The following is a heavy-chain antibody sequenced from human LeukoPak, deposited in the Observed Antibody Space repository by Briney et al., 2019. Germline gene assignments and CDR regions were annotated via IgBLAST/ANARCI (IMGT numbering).Heavy chain of an antibody. CDR3: AKDGNWGFYYYYYYMDV. CDR1: GFTFSSYG. V-gene: IGHV3-30*02. CDR2: IRYDGSNK. D-gene: IGHD7-27*01. J-gene: IGHJ6*03. Sequence: GGSLRLSCAASGFTFSSYGMHWVRQTPGKGLEWVAFIRYDGSNKYYADSVKGRFTISRDNSKNTLYLQMNSLRAEDTAVYYCAKDGNWGFYYYYYYMDVWGKGTTVTVSS.